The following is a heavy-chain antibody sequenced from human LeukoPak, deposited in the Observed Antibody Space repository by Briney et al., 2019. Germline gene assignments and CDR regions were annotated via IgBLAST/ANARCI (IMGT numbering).Heavy chain of an antibody. V-gene: IGHV3-21*01. CDR2: ISSSSSVI. J-gene: IGHJ4*02. CDR3: ARDHAIAAAGYYFDY. CDR1: GFTFSSYS. Sequence: GGSLRLSCAASGFTFSSYSINWVRQAPGRGLEWVSSISSSSSVIIYSDSVKGRFTISRDNAKNSLYLQMNSLRAEDTAVYYCARDHAIAAAGYYFDYWGQGTLVTVSS. D-gene: IGHD6-13*01.